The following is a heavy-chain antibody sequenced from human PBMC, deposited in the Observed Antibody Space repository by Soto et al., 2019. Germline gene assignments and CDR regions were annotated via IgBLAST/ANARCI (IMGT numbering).Heavy chain of an antibody. CDR2: INPSGGST. CDR1: GYTFTSYY. J-gene: IGHJ4*02. CDR3: AREGDVLLWFGDQPDEVRTYFDY. D-gene: IGHD3-10*01. V-gene: IGHV1-46*01. Sequence: ASVKVSCKASGYTFTSYYMHWVRQAPGQGLEWMGIINPSGGSTSYAQKFQGRVTMTRDTSTSTVYMELSSLRSEDTAVYYCAREGDVLLWFGDQPDEVRTYFDYWGQGTLVTVSS.